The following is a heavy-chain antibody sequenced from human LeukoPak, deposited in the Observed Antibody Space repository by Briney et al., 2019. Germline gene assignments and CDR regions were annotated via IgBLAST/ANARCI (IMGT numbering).Heavy chain of an antibody. CDR3: AGHYYGSGSPDY. CDR2: INHSGST. CDR1: GGSFSGYY. J-gene: IGHJ4*02. Sequence: KTSETLSLTCAVYGGSFSGYYWSWIRQPPGKGLEWIGEINHSGSTNYSPSLKSRVTISVDTSKNQFSLKLSSVTAADTAVYYCAGHYYGSGSPDYWGQGTLVTVSS. D-gene: IGHD3-10*01. V-gene: IGHV4-34*01.